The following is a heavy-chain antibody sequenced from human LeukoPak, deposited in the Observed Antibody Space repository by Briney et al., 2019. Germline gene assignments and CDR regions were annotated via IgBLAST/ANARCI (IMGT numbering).Heavy chain of an antibody. CDR1: AGSISSSAYY. V-gene: IGHV4-39*01. CDR3: ATYSGTFYLQFDY. J-gene: IGHJ4*02. Sequence: SETLSLTCTVSAGSISSSAYYWGWFRQPPGKGLEWIGSISYSGSTYHNPSLKSRLTISVYTSKNRFSLKLISVTAADTAVYYCATYSGTFYLQFDYWGQGTLVSVSS. CDR2: ISYSGST. D-gene: IGHD1-26*01.